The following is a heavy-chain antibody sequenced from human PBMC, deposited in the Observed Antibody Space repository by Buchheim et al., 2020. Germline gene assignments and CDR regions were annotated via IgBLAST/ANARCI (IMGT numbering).Heavy chain of an antibody. CDR3: AGARTGSTWSRIDY. V-gene: IGHV3-11*01. CDR1: GLTFSDYH. CDR2: ISSDDNTI. Sequence: QVQLVESGGGLVKPGGSLRLSCAASGLTFSDYHMSWIRQAPGQGLEWISFISSDDNTIYDADSVKGRFTISRDNAKNSLYLQMNSLRAEDTAVYYCAGARTGSTWSRIDYWGQGTL. D-gene: IGHD6-13*01. J-gene: IGHJ4*02.